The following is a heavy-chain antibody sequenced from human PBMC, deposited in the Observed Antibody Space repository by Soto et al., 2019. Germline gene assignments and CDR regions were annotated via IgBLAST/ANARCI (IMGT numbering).Heavy chain of an antibody. CDR3: AKIEYSSSAGFDY. CDR1: GFTFSSYA. CDR2: ISGSGGST. Sequence: GGSLRLSCAASGFTFSSYAMSWVRRAPGKGLEWVSAISGSGGSTYYADSVKGRFTISRDNSKNTLYLQMNSLRAEDTAVYYCAKIEYSSSAGFDYWGQGPLVTVPS. D-gene: IGHD6-6*01. V-gene: IGHV3-23*01. J-gene: IGHJ4*02.